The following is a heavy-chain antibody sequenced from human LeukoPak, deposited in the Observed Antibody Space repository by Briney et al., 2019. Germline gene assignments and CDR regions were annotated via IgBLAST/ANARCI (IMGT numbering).Heavy chain of an antibody. J-gene: IGHJ4*02. CDR3: ARGSMVRGQYYFDY. Sequence: PSKTLSLTCAVYGGSFSGFYWTWIRQPPGRGLEWIGEINRSGSTSYNPSLKSRVTISLDRSKNQFSLKLNSVTAADTAVYYCARGSMVRGQYYFDYWGQGTLVTVSS. V-gene: IGHV4-34*01. CDR2: INRSGST. D-gene: IGHD3-10*01. CDR1: GGSFSGFY.